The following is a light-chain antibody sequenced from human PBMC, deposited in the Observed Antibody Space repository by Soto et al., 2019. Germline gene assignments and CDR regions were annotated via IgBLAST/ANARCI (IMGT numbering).Light chain of an antibody. CDR1: RSDGGSYNL. V-gene: IGLV2-23*01. CDR2: EAN. Sequence: QSALTQPASVSGSPGQSITISCPGNRSDGGSYNLVSWYQQHPGKAPKLMIYEANKRPSGVSDRFSGSKSGNTASLTISGLQAEDEAEYYCSAYACYSTSVGFGRGTKLT. CDR3: SAYACYSTSVG. J-gene: IGLJ2*01.